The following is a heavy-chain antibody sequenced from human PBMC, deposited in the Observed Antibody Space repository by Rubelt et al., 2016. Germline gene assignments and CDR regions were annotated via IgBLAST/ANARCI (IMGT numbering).Heavy chain of an antibody. J-gene: IGHJ4*02. CDR2: IYYTGGP. CDR3: ASHFDFWSAIDN. D-gene: IGHD3-3*01. CDR1: GGSMTKRY. V-gene: IGHV4-59*08. Sequence: QVRLQESGPGLVKPSETLSLTCTVSGGSMTKRYWTWIRQPPGKGLQWIGYIYYTGGPNYSPSLKSRVSISIDTSKNQFSLNLPSVTAADTAVYYCASHFDFWSAIDNWGRGTLVTVSS.